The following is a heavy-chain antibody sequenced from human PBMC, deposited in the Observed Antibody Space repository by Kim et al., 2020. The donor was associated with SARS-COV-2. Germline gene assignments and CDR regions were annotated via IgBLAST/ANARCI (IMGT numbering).Heavy chain of an antibody. V-gene: IGHV7-4-1*02. CDR2: INTNTGNP. J-gene: IGHJ3*02. CDR1: GYTFTSYA. D-gene: IGHD3-22*01. CDR3: ATQTTYYYDSSGAFDI. Sequence: ASVKVSCKASGYTFTSYAMNWVRQAPGQGLEWMGWINTNTGNPTYAQGFTGRFVFSLDTSVSTAYLQISSLKAEDTAVYYCATQTTYYYDSSGAFDIWGQGTMVTVS.